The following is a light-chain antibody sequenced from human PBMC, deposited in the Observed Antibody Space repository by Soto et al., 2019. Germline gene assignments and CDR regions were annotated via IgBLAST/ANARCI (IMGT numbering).Light chain of an antibody. V-gene: IGKV3-15*01. J-gene: IGKJ2*01. CDR1: QSVTSN. CDR2: GAS. Sequence: EIVMTQSPATLSVSPGEGATLSCRASQSVTSNLAWYQQQPGQAPRLLIYGASTRATGVPGRFSGSGPGTEFTLTISSLQSEDFAVYYCQQYNNWPYTFGLGTKLEIK. CDR3: QQYNNWPYT.